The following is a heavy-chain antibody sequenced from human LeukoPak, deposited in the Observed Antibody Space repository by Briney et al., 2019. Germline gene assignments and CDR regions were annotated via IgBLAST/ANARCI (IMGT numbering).Heavy chain of an antibody. V-gene: IGHV4-59*01. CDR1: GGSISTYY. Sequence: SETLFLTCTVSGGSISTYYWTWIRQPPGKGLEWIGYIYYSGTTNYNPSLKSRVTISVDTSKKLFYLRLSSVTAADTAVYYCARENPSRGDFDYWGQGTLVTVSS. CDR3: ARENPSRGDFDY. D-gene: IGHD3-10*01. CDR2: IYYSGTT. J-gene: IGHJ4*02.